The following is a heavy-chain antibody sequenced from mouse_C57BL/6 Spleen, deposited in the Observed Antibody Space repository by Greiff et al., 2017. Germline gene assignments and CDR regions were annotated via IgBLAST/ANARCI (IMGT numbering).Heavy chain of an antibody. V-gene: IGHV1-64*01. CDR1: GYTFTSYW. CDR2: IHPNSGST. D-gene: IGHD2-4*01. CDR3: ARRGDYDYDGTRGYAMDY. J-gene: IGHJ4*01. Sequence: QVQLQQPGAELVKPGASVKLSCKASGYTFTSYWMHWVKQRPGQGLEWIGMIHPNSGSTNYNEKFKSKATLTVDKSSSTAYMQLSSLTSEDSAVYYCARRGDYDYDGTRGYAMDYWGQGTSVTVSS.